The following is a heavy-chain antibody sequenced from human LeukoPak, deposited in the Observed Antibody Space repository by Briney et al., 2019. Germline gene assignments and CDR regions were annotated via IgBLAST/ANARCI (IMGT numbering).Heavy chain of an antibody. CDR3: ARRFPYYYGSGSLYYYYYYMDV. D-gene: IGHD3-10*01. Sequence: SETLSLTCTVSGYSISNGYYWGWVRQPPGKGLEWIGSIYHSGSTYYNPSLKSRVTISVDTSKNQFSLKLSSVTAADTAVYYCARRFPYYYGSGSLYYYYYYMDVWGKGTTVTISS. CDR2: IYHSGST. V-gene: IGHV4-38-2*02. J-gene: IGHJ6*03. CDR1: GYSISNGYY.